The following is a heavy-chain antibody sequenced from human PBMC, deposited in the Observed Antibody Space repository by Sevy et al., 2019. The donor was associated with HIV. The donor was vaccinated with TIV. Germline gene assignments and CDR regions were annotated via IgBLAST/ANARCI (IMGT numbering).Heavy chain of an antibody. J-gene: IGHJ4*02. Sequence: GGSLRLSCAASGFTLSSYGMHWVRQAPGKGLEWVAVIWYDGSNKYYADSVKGRFTISRDNSENTLYLQMNSLRAEDTAVYYCARKYYDILTGYYVLDYWGQGTLVTVSS. CDR2: IWYDGSNK. D-gene: IGHD3-9*01. CDR3: ARKYYDILTGYYVLDY. V-gene: IGHV3-33*01. CDR1: GFTLSSYG.